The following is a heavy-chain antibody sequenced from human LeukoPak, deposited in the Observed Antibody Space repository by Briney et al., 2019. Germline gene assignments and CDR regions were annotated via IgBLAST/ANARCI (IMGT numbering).Heavy chain of an antibody. V-gene: IGHV1-46*01. CDR3: ARLGRGTMIVVDYFDY. J-gene: IGHJ4*02. D-gene: IGHD3-22*01. Sequence: ASVKVSCKASGYTFTSYYMHWVRQAPGQGLEWMGIINPSGGSTSYAQKFQGRVTMTRDTSTTTVYMELSSLRSEDTAVYYCARLGRGTMIVVDYFDYWGQGTLVTVSS. CDR1: GYTFTSYY. CDR2: INPSGGST.